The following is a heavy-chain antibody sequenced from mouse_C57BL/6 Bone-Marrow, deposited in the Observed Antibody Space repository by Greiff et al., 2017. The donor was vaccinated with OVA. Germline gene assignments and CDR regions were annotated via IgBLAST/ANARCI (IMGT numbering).Heavy chain of an antibody. CDR3: ARDYYGSSYKFAY. Sequence: VKLQQSGPELVKPGASVKISCKASGYTFTDYYINWVKQRPGQGLEWIGWIFPGSGSTYYNEKFKGKATLTVDKSSSTAYMLLSSLTSEDSAVYFCARDYYGSSYKFAYWGQGTLVTVSA. CDR1: GYTFTDYY. V-gene: IGHV1-75*01. CDR2: IFPGSGST. J-gene: IGHJ3*01. D-gene: IGHD1-1*01.